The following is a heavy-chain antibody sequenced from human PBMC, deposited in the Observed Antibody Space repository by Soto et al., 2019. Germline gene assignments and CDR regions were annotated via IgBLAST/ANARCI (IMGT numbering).Heavy chain of an antibody. CDR1: GFTFSSYW. D-gene: IGHD6-19*01. CDR3: ATNVGYSSGWYHRSAFDI. J-gene: IGHJ3*02. V-gene: IGHV3-7*03. CDR2: IKQDGSEK. Sequence: PGGSLRLSCAASGFTFSSYWMSWVRQAPGKGLEWVANIKQDGSEKYYVDSVKGRFTISRDNAKNSLYLQMNSLRAEDTAVYYCATNVGYSSGWYHRSAFDIWGQGTMVTVSS.